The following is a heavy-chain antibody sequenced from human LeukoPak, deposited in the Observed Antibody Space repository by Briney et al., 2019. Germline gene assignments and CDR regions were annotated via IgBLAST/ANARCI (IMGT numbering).Heavy chain of an antibody. Sequence: GGSLRLSCAASGFTFNTHAMSWVRQAPGKGLEWVSAISDTAILTYYADSVKGRFAISRDNSRNTVFLQMYSLRAEDTAVYYCAKGGLRSGYSFDDWGQGTLVTVSS. CDR2: ISDTAILT. CDR3: AKGGLRSGYSFDD. D-gene: IGHD3-9*01. CDR1: GFTFNTHA. V-gene: IGHV3-23*01. J-gene: IGHJ4*02.